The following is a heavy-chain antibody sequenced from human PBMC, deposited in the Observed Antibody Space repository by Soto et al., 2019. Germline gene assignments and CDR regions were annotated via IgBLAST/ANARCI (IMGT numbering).Heavy chain of an antibody. CDR3: ARAEDLWFREELDP. Sequence: ASVKVSCKASGYTFTSYGISWVRQAPGQGLERMGWISAYNGNTNYAQKLQGRVTLTTDTFTRTAYMELRSLRSDVTVVYYCARAEDLWFREELDPWGQGTLVTVSS. J-gene: IGHJ5*02. D-gene: IGHD3-10*01. CDR2: ISAYNGNT. V-gene: IGHV1-18*01. CDR1: GYTFTSYG.